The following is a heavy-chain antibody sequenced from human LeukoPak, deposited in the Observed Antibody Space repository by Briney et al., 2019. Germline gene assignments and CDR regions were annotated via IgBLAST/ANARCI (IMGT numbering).Heavy chain of an antibody. CDR2: TFYRSKWYY. CDR3: AREPTFVRGAISPLDY. CDR1: GDSVSSNSAA. J-gene: IGHJ4*02. V-gene: IGHV6-1*01. Sequence: SQTLSLTCAISGDSVSSNSAAWNWIRQSPSRGLEWLGRTFYRSKWYYDYAVSVKSRITISPDTSKNQFSLQLNSVTPEDTAVYYCAREPTFVRGAISPLDYWGQGTLVTVSS. D-gene: IGHD3-10*01.